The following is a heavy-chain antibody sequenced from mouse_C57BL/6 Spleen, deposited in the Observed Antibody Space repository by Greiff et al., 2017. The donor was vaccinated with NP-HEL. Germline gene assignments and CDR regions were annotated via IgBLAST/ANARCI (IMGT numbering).Heavy chain of an antibody. J-gene: IGHJ2*01. CDR1: GFTFSSYA. CDR2: ISDGGSYT. Sequence: EVKVVESGGGLVKPGGSLKLSCAASGFTFSSYAMSWVRQTPEKRLEWVATISDGGSYTYYPDNVKGRFTISRDNAKNNLYLQMSHLKSADTAMYYCAREKGDYFDYWGQGTTLTVSS. CDR3: AREKGDYFDY. V-gene: IGHV5-4*01.